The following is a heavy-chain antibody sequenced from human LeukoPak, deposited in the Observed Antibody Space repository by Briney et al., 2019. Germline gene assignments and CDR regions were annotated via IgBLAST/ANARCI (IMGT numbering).Heavy chain of an antibody. CDR3: ARDDRSSIAAFDP. Sequence: SQTLSLTCTVSGGSISSGGYYWSWIRQHPGKGLEWIGYTYYSGSTYYNPSLKSRVTISVDTSKNQFSLKLSSVTAADTAVYYCARDDRSSIAAFDPWGQGTLVTVSS. CDR2: TYYSGST. J-gene: IGHJ5*02. CDR1: GGSISSGGYY. V-gene: IGHV4-31*03. D-gene: IGHD6-6*01.